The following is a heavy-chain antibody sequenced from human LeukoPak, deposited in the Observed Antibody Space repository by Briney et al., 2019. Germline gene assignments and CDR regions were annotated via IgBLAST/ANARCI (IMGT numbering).Heavy chain of an antibody. V-gene: IGHV1-69*13. CDR1: GGTFSSYA. Sequence: SVKVSCKASGGTFSSYAISWVRQAPGQGLEWMGGIIPIFGTANYAQKFQGRVTITADESTSTAYMELSSLRSEDTAVYYCARGYQLLHHERGYYMDVWGKGTTVTVSS. CDR3: ARGYQLLHHERGYYMDV. D-gene: IGHD2-2*01. CDR2: IIPIFGTA. J-gene: IGHJ6*03.